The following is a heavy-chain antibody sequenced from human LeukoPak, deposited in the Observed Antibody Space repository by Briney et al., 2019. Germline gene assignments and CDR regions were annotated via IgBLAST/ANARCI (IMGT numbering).Heavy chain of an antibody. D-gene: IGHD7-27*01. CDR3: SNWGDTWGLDF. CDR2: IKDDGSVK. J-gene: IGHJ4*02. V-gene: IGHV3-7*01. Sequence: PWGSLRLSCAASGLNSRKSWMTWVRQAPGRGLEWVANIKDDGSVKYYVDSVKGRFTISRDNAKNSMYLQMNSLGAEDTAVCYCSNWGDTWGLDFWGQGILVSVSS. CDR1: GLNSRKSW.